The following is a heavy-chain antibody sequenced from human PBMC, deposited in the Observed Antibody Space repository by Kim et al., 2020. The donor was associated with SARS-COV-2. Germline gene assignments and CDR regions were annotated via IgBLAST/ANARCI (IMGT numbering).Heavy chain of an antibody. Sequence: ASVKVSCKASGYTFTSYYMHWVRQAPGQGLEWMGIINPSGGSTSYAQKFQGRVTMTRDTSTSTVYMELSSLRSEDTAVYYCARVLGYYGSGSYSPYYYGMDVWGQGTTVTVSS. V-gene: IGHV1-46*01. CDR2: INPSGGST. D-gene: IGHD3-10*01. CDR3: ARVLGYYGSGSYSPYYYGMDV. CDR1: GYTFTSYY. J-gene: IGHJ6*02.